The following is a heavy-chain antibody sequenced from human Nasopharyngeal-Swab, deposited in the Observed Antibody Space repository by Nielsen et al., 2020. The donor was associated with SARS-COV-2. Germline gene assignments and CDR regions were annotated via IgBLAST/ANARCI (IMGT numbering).Heavy chain of an antibody. CDR3: ARESGVSSTSPFDC. V-gene: IGHV3-33*01. CDR1: GFTFSNYD. J-gene: IGHJ4*02. D-gene: IGHD2-2*01. Sequence: GGSLRLSCTASGFTFSNYDIHWLRQTPGKGLKWVAVMWYAGSSERYADSVKGRFTISRDISKNTLYLQMNSLRAEDTAVYYCARESGVSSTSPFDCWGRGTLVTVSS. CDR2: MWYAGSSE.